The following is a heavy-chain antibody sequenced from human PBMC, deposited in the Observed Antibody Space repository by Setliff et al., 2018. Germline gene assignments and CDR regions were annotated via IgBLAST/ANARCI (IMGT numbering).Heavy chain of an antibody. CDR1: GYSLSSYY. Sequence: ASVKVSCKASGYSLSSYYMHWVRQAPGQGPEWVGWISPYSGNTYYAPKFQGRITMTTDTSTTTAYMELKSLRSDDTAIYYCSRLVRYCTRTSCQRLSGDDYWGQGALVTVSS. V-gene: IGHV1-18*04. J-gene: IGHJ4*02. CDR2: ISPYSGNT. CDR3: SRLVRYCTRTSCQRLSGDDY. D-gene: IGHD2-2*01.